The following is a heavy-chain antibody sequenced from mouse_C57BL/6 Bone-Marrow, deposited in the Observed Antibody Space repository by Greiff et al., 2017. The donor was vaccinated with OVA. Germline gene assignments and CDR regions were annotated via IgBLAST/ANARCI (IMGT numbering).Heavy chain of an antibody. J-gene: IGHJ4*01. CDR1: GFTFSDYG. V-gene: IGHV5-17*01. CDR2: ISRGSSTI. CDR3: ARKGAMDY. Sequence: EVKLMESGGGLVKPGGSLKLSCAASGFTFSDYGMHWVRQAPEKGLEWVAYISRGSSTIYYADTVKGRFTISRDNAKNTLFLQMTSLRSEETAMYYCARKGAMDYWGQGTSVTVSA.